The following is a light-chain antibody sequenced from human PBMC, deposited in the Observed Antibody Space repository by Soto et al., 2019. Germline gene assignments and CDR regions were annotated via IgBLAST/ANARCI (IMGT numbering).Light chain of an antibody. CDR3: MQYIKYPLT. CDR1: RRLLASQDRSTC. Sequence: GAPSSTSARPGRRLLASQDRSTCLDWYLQKPGQSPQLLISTVSYWDCGVPYRFSGSGSGTDFTLKISRVEADDVAIYYCMQYIKYPLTFGEGTKVDIK. CDR2: TVS. V-gene: IGKV2-40*01. J-gene: IGKJ4*02.